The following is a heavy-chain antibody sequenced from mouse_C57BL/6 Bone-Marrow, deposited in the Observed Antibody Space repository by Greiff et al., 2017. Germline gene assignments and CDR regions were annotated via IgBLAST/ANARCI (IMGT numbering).Heavy chain of an antibody. CDR1: GYTFTSYW. V-gene: IGHV1-64*01. Sequence: VQLQQPGAELVKPGASVKLSCKASGYTFTSYWMHWVKQRPGQGLEWIGMIHPNSGSTNYNEKFKSKATLTVDKSSSTAYMQLSSLTSEDSAVYYCASQAYYSNYDYWGQGTTLTVSS. CDR2: IHPNSGST. CDR3: ASQAYYSNYDY. D-gene: IGHD2-5*01. J-gene: IGHJ2*01.